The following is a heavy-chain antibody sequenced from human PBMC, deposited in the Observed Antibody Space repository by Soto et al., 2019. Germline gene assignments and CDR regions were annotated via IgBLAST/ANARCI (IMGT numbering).Heavy chain of an antibody. Sequence: EVQLVESGGTLVQPGGSLRLSCAASGFAVSSNYMSWVRQATGKELEWVSVIYTGDNTYYADSVKGRFTISTDTSKNTLYLKMTSLRAEDTALYFCARDTISGGLDSWGPGAVVTVSS. CDR3: ARDTISGGLDS. D-gene: IGHD5-12*01. CDR2: IYTGDNT. V-gene: IGHV3-66*01. CDR1: GFAVSSNY. J-gene: IGHJ5*01.